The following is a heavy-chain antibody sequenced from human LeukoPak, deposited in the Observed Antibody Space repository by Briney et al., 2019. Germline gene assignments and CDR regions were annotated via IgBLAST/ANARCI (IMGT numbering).Heavy chain of an antibody. J-gene: IGHJ4*02. CDR2: IKQDGSEK. D-gene: IGHD2-2*01. Sequence: GGSLRLSCAASGFTFSSYWMSWVRQAPGKGLEWVANIKQDGSEKYYADSVKGRFTISRDNSKNTLYLQMNSLRAEDTAVYYCAKDREYQLLNYWGQGTLVTVSS. CDR3: AKDREYQLLNY. CDR1: GFTFSSYW. V-gene: IGHV3-7*01.